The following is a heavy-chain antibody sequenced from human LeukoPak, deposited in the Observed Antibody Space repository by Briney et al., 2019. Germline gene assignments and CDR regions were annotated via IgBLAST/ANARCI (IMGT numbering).Heavy chain of an antibody. CDR1: GYTFTSYD. V-gene: IGHV1-8*01. Sequence: GALVKVSCKASGYTFTSYDINWVRQATGQGLEWMGWMNPNSGNTGYAQKFQGRVTMTRNTSISTAYMELSSLRSEDTAVYYCARVYCSSTSCYPHLWAYYYYYGMDVWGQGTTVTVSS. CDR3: ARVYCSSTSCYPHLWAYYYYYGMDV. J-gene: IGHJ6*02. CDR2: MNPNSGNT. D-gene: IGHD2-2*01.